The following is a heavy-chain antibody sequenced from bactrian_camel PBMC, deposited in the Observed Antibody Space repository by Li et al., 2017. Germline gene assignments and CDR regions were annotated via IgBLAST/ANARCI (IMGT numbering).Heavy chain of an antibody. J-gene: IGHJ6*01. CDR2: INSSGRST. CDR1: GFTFSDYT. D-gene: IGHD5*01. Sequence: VQLVESGGGSVQTGGSLRLSCAASGFTFSDYTMTWVRQAPGKGLEWVSDINSSGRSTYYADSVKGRFTISQDNAKNTVYLQMNSLKPEDTAMYYCAADCGPRSRRGGPPADFGYWGQGTQVTVS. V-gene: IGHV3S40*01. CDR3: AADCGPRSRRGGPPADFGY.